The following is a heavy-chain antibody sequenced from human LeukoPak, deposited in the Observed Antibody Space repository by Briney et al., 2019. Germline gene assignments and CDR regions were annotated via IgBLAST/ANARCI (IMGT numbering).Heavy chain of an antibody. V-gene: IGHV4-59*01. CDR3: ARGMTRPTDYMDV. CDR2: IYYSGST. Sequence: PSETLSLTCTVSGGSISSYYWCWLRQPPGKGLEWIGYIYYSGSTNYNPSLKSRVTISVDTSKNQFSLKLSSVTAADTAVYYCARGMTRPTDYMDVWGKGTTVTVSS. D-gene: IGHD1-26*01. J-gene: IGHJ6*03. CDR1: GGSISSYY.